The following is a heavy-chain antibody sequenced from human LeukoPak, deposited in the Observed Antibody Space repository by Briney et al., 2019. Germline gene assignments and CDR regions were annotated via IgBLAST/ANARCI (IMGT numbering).Heavy chain of an antibody. J-gene: IGHJ6*02. D-gene: IGHD3-10*01. CDR3: ARDPRFTLLWFGGRTTETAYYYGMDV. V-gene: IGHV4-34*01. CDR1: GGSFSGYY. Sequence: SETLSLTCAVYGGSFSGYYWSWIRQPPGKGLEWIGEINHSGSTNYNPSLKSRVTISVDTSKNQSSLKLSSVTAADTAVYYCARDPRFTLLWFGGRTTETAYYYGMDVWGQGTTVTVSS. CDR2: INHSGST.